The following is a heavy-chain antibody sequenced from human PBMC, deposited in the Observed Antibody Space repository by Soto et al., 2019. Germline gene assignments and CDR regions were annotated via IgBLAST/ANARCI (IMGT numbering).Heavy chain of an antibody. D-gene: IGHD3-16*01. CDR1: GLTVSSTY. Sequence: EVQLVESGGGLVQPGGSLRLSCAASGLTVSSTYMSWVRQAPAKGLELVSVIYTDGSTYYTDSVKGRFPISTDNFNNTLYRQMNSLRAEDTAVYFCARILMYDYGMDLWGPGTTVNFAS. J-gene: IGHJ6*02. V-gene: IGHV3-66*01. CDR3: ARILMYDYGMDL. CDR2: IYTDGST.